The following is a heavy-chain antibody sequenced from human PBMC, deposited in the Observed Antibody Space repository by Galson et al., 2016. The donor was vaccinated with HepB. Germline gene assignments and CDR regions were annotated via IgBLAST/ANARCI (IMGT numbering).Heavy chain of an antibody. V-gene: IGHV3-11*04. J-gene: IGHJ4*02. Sequence: SPRLAGTVSGFTFADYYMTWTPPAPGKGLEWASYISTTGSNTYYADSVKGRFTISRDNAKNSLYVQMNSLRVEDTAVYYCARDPGYITAAPFFDYWGQGTLVTVSS. CDR2: ISTTGSNT. CDR3: ARDPGYITAAPFFDY. CDR1: GFTFADYY. D-gene: IGHD5-24*01.